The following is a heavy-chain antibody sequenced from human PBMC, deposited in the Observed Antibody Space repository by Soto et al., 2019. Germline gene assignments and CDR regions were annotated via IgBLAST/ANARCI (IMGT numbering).Heavy chain of an antibody. J-gene: IGHJ6*02. Sequence: EVQLVESGGGLVQPGGSLRLSCAASGFTFSSYSMNWVRQAPGKGLEWVSYISSSSSTIYYADSVKGRFTISRDNAKNSLYLQMNSLRDEDTAVYYCAREYSSGSSPGNYYYYYGMDVWGQGTTVTVSS. CDR3: AREYSSGSSPGNYYYYYGMDV. CDR2: ISSSSSTI. D-gene: IGHD6-19*01. V-gene: IGHV3-48*02. CDR1: GFTFSSYS.